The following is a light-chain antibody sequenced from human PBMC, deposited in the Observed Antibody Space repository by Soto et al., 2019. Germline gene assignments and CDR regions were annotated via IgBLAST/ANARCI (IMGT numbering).Light chain of an antibody. V-gene: IGKV3-20*01. CDR1: QSVSSN. J-gene: IGKJ5*01. CDR3: QQYGSSPSIT. CDR2: GAS. Sequence: VTQSPATLSVSPGERATLSCRASQSVSSNLAWYQQKPGQAPRLLIYGASTRATGIPDRFSGSGSGTDFTLTISRLEPEDFAVYYCQQYGSSPSITFGQGTRLEIK.